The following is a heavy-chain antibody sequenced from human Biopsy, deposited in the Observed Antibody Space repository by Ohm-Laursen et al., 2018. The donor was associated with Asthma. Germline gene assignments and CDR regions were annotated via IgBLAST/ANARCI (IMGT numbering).Heavy chain of an antibody. CDR2: IMTVFGTT. Sequence: SVKVSCKVPGGTFSNFAISWVRQAPGQGLEWLGGIMTVFGTTNYAQKFQGRVTITADESTSTAYMEVTSLRSEDTAIYYCARGQVGYSSGWSLLLKKIYYSGMDVWGQGTAVTVSS. V-gene: IGHV1-69*13. CDR1: GGTFSNFA. D-gene: IGHD6-19*01. J-gene: IGHJ6*02. CDR3: ARGQVGYSSGWSLLLKKIYYSGMDV.